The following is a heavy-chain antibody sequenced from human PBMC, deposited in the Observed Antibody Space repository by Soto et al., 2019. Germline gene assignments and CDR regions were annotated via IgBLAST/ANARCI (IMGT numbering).Heavy chain of an antibody. D-gene: IGHD5-12*01. CDR1: GFTFSGSA. J-gene: IGHJ6*02. CDR3: TIHRTEWLRSPAGCMDV. V-gene: IGHV3-73*01. CDR2: IRSKANSYAT. Sequence: PGGSLRLSCAASGFTFSGSAMHWVRQASGKGLEWVGRIRSKANSYATAYAASVKGRFTISRDDSKNTAYLQMNSLKTEDTAVYYCTIHRTEWLRSPAGCMDVWGQGTTVTVSS.